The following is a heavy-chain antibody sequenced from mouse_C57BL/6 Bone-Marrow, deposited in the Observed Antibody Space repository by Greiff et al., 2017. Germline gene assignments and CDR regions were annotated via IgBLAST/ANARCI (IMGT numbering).Heavy chain of an antibody. CDR2: IDPSDSET. CDR1: GYTFTSYW. J-gene: IGHJ2*01. Sequence: VQLQQPGAELVRPGSSVKLSCKASGYTFTSYWMHWVKQRPIQGLEWIGNIDPSDSETHYNQKFKDKATLTVDKSSSTAYMQLSSLTSEDSAVYYRARRGSTIVTFDYWGQGTTLTVSS. CDR3: ARRGSTIVTFDY. D-gene: IGHD2-5*01. V-gene: IGHV1-52*01.